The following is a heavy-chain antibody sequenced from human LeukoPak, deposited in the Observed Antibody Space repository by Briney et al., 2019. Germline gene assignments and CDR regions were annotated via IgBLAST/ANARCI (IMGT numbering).Heavy chain of an antibody. V-gene: IGHV3-23*01. CDR3: AKSPGNILTGYYPPP. CDR2: ISSSGGST. CDR1: GFTFSSYA. D-gene: IGHD3-9*01. Sequence: GGSLRLSCAASGFTFSSYAMSWVRQAPGKGLEWVSAISSSGGSTYYADSVKGRFTISRDNSKNTLYLQMNSLRAEDTAVYYCAKSPGNILTGYYPPPWGQGTLVTVSS. J-gene: IGHJ4*02.